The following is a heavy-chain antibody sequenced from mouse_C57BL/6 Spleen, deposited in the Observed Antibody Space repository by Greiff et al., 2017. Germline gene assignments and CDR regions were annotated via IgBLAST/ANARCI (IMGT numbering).Heavy chain of an antibody. CDR3: ARGVPNWYFDV. CDR1: GYTFTSYW. J-gene: IGHJ1*03. V-gene: IGHV1-61*01. Sequence: QVQLQQPGAELVRPGSSVKLSCKASGYTFTSYWMDWVKQRPGQGLEWIGNIYPSDSETHYNQKFKDKATLTVDKSSSTAYMQLSSLTSEDSAVYYCARGVPNWYFDVWGTGTTVTVAS. CDR2: IYPSDSET.